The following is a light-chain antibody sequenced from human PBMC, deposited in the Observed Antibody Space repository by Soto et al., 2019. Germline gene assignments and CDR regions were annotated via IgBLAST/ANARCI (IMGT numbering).Light chain of an antibody. CDR1: SSDVGGYNY. V-gene: IGLV2-8*01. CDR2: EVS. CDR3: SSYAGSNNFVV. J-gene: IGLJ2*01. Sequence: QSALTQPPSASGSPGQSVTISCTGTSSDVGGYNYVSWYQQHPGKAPKLMIYEVSKRPSGVPDRFSGSKSGNTASLTVSGLQAEDVADYYCSSYAGSNNFVVFGGGTKLTVL.